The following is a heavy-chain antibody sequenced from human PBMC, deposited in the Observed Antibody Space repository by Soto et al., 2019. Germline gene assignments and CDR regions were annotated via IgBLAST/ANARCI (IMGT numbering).Heavy chain of an antibody. D-gene: IGHD6-6*01. Sequence: SQTQSVPRTVSCGSSGSGGCYRICSSKNPGKGLEWIGYNYYSGITYYNPSLKSRVTISLDTSMNQFSLKLSSVTAADTAVYYCARGASIAGLYYGMDVWGQGTTVTVSS. CDR1: CGSSGSGGCY. CDR2: NYYSGIT. CDR3: ARGASIAGLYYGMDV. J-gene: IGHJ6*02. V-gene: IGHV4-31*02.